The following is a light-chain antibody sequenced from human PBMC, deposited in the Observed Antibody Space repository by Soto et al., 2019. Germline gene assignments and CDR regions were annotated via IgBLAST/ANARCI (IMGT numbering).Light chain of an antibody. Sequence: EILLTQSPDTLFLSPGERATLSCRASQSIHARYLAWYQQKPGQAPRLLIYGSSNRANGIPARFSGSGSGTDFTLTISSLEPEDFAFYYCQQRSNWHPITFGQGTRLEIK. J-gene: IGKJ5*01. CDR3: QQRSNWHPIT. CDR2: GSS. CDR1: QSIHARY. V-gene: IGKV3D-20*02.